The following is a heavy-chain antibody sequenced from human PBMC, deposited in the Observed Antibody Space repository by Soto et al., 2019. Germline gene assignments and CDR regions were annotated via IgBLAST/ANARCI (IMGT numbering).Heavy chain of an antibody. Sequence: PSETLSLTCTVSGGSISSGGYYWSWIRQHPGKGLEWIGDIYYSGSTYYNPSLKSRVTISVDTSKNQFSLKLSSVTAADTAVYYCARGIQLWYPFDYWGQGTLVTVSS. CDR1: GGSISSGGYY. J-gene: IGHJ4*02. V-gene: IGHV4-31*03. D-gene: IGHD5-18*01. CDR3: ARGIQLWYPFDY. CDR2: IYYSGST.